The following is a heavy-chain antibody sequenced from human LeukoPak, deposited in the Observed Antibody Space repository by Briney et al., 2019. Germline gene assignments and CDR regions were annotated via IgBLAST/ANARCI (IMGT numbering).Heavy chain of an antibody. CDR3: VSTWGGLSYPSGVETSMDY. D-gene: IGHD5-18*01. CDR2: IYYSGST. CDR1: GGSISSSSYY. Sequence: PSETLSLTCTVSGGSISSSSYYWGWIRQPPGKGLEWIGSIYYSGSTFYDPSLKSRVTISVDTSKNRFSLKLSSVTAADTAVYYCVSTWGGLSYPSGVETSMDYWGQGTLVTVSS. V-gene: IGHV4-39*01. J-gene: IGHJ4*02.